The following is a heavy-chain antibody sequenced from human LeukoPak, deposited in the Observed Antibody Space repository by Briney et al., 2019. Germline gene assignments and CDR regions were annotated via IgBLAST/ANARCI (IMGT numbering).Heavy chain of an antibody. D-gene: IGHD1-26*01. CDR2: ITDSGTTT. CDR3: AKLWRGSHPRYFDH. V-gene: IGHV3-23*01. J-gene: IGHJ4*02. CDR1: GFTFSSYA. Sequence: GGSLRLSCAASGFTFSSYAMSLVRQAPGEGLEWVSTITDSGTTTFYADSVQGRFTISRDNFKDTMYLQMISLRAEDTAVYYCAKLWRGSHPRYFDHWGQGTVVTVSS.